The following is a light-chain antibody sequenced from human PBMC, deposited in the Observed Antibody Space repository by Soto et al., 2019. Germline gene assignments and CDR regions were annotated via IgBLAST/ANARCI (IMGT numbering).Light chain of an antibody. CDR2: GAS. J-gene: IGKJ5*01. CDR1: QSVSSSY. CDR3: QHFGSTTFT. V-gene: IGKV3-20*01. Sequence: EIVLTQSPGTLSLSPGERATLSCRASQSVSSSYLAWYQQKPGQAPRLLIYGASSRATGIPDRFSGSGSGTHFTLTISRLEPGDFAVYYCQHFGSTTFTFGQGTRLEIK.